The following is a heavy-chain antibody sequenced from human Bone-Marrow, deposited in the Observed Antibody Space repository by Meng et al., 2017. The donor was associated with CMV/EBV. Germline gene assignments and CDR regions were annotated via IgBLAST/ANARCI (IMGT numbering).Heavy chain of an antibody. Sequence: SETLSLTCTVSGGSISSSSYYWGWIRQPPGKGLEWIGSIYYSGSTYYNPSIKSRVTISVDTSKNHFSLKLSSVTAADTAVYYCARQDKLRYFDWLPYYYYGRNFWGQGTMVTVSS. CDR1: GGSISSSSYY. V-gene: IGHV4-39*01. D-gene: IGHD3-9*01. CDR2: IYYSGST. CDR3: ARQDKLRYFDWLPYYYYGRNF. J-gene: IGHJ6*02.